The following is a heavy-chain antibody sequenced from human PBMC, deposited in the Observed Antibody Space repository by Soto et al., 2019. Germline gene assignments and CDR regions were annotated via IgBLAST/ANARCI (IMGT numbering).Heavy chain of an antibody. D-gene: IGHD3-3*01. J-gene: IGHJ4*02. CDR3: ARDWGSGYYRYFDY. CDR2: ISAYNGNT. V-gene: IGHV1-18*01. CDR1: GYTFTSYG. Sequence: ASAKVSCKASGYTFTSYGISWVRQAPGQGLEWMGWISAYNGNTNYAQKLQGRVTMTTDTSTSTAYMELRSLRSDNTAVYYCARDWGSGYYRYFDYWGQGTLVTVSS.